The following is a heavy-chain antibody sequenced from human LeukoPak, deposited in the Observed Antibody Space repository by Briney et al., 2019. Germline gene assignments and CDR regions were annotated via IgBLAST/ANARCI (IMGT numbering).Heavy chain of an antibody. J-gene: IGHJ4*02. V-gene: IGHV1-69*13. Sequence: ASVKVSCKASGGTFSSYAISWVRQAPGQGLEWMGGIIPIFGTANYAQKFQGRVTITADESTSTAYMELSSLRSEDTAVYHCASPSRAGYPNIHFDYWGQGTLVTVSS. CDR1: GGTFSSYA. D-gene: IGHD3-9*01. CDR2: IIPIFGTA. CDR3: ASPSRAGYPNIHFDY.